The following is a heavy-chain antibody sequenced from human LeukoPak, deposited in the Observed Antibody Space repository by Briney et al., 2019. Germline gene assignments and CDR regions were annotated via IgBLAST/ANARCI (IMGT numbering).Heavy chain of an antibody. Sequence: GGSLRLSCAASGFTFSDYYMSWIRQAPGKGLEWVSYISSSGSTIYYADSVKGRFTISRDNAKNSLYLQMSSLRAEDTAVYYCARVLYYYDSSGYYLGYWGQGTLVTVSS. V-gene: IGHV3-11*01. CDR2: ISSSGSTI. CDR3: ARVLYYYDSSGYYLGY. J-gene: IGHJ4*02. CDR1: GFTFSDYY. D-gene: IGHD3-22*01.